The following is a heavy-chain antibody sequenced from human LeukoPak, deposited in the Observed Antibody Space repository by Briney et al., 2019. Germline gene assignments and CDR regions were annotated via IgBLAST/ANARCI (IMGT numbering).Heavy chain of an antibody. CDR1: GGSISSSSYY. J-gene: IGHJ4*02. CDR2: IYYSGST. D-gene: IGHD1-26*01. CDR3: ARARRVGATVGFDY. V-gene: IGHV4-39*01. Sequence: SETLSLTCTVSGGSISSSSYYWGWIRQPPGKGLEWIGSIYYSGSTYYNPSLKSRVTISVDTSKNQFSLKLSSVTAADTAVYYCARARRVGATVGFDYWGQGTLVTV.